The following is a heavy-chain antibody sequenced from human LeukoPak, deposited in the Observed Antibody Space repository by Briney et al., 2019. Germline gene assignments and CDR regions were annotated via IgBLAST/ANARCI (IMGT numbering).Heavy chain of an antibody. CDR2: IYYSGST. Sequence: SETLSLTCTVSGGSISSSSYYWGWIRQPPGKGLEWIGSIYYSGSTYYNPSLKSRVTISVDTSKNQFSLKLSSVTAADTAVYYCARARGYSYANWFDPWGQGTLVTVSS. CDR1: GGSISSSSYY. D-gene: IGHD5-18*01. J-gene: IGHJ5*02. CDR3: ARARGYSYANWFDP. V-gene: IGHV4-39*07.